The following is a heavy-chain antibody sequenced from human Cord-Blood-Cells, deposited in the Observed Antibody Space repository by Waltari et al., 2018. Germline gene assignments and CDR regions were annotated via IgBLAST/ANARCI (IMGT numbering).Heavy chain of an antibody. J-gene: IGHJ4*02. D-gene: IGHD7-27*01. Sequence: VQLVQSGAEAKKPGSSLKVPCKVSGGTFSSYAIGWVRQAPGQGLEWMGGIIPSFGTANYAQKFQGRVTITADKSTSTAYMELSSLRSEDTAVYYCARDQTGDQYYFDYWGQGTLVTVSS. V-gene: IGHV1-69*06. CDR1: GGTFSSYA. CDR3: ARDQTGDQYYFDY. CDR2: IIPSFGTA.